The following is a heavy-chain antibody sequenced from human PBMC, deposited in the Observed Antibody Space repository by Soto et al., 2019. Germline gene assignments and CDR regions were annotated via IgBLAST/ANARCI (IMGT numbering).Heavy chain of an antibody. CDR3: ASGWGGYSGYEPGYYYGMDV. V-gene: IGHV3-30*03. CDR1: GFTFSDYG. CDR2: ISYDASDK. D-gene: IGHD5-12*01. Sequence: GGSLRLSCAASGFTFSDYGMHWVRQAPGKGLEWVAIISYDASDKYYVDSVKGRFTISRDNSKNTLYLQMNSLRAEDTAVYYCASGWGGYSGYEPGYYYGMDVWGQGTTVTVSS. J-gene: IGHJ6*02.